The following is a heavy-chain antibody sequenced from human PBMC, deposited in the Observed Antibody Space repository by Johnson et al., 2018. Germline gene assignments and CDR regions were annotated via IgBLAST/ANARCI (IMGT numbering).Heavy chain of an antibody. D-gene: IGHD3-3*01. J-gene: IGHJ6*02. V-gene: IGHV3-7*01. CDR2: IKGDGSEK. Sequence: VQLVESGGGLVQXGGSLRLSCAGSGFTFSTHWMNWVRQPPGKGLEWVANIKGDGSEKYSVDSVKGRFTVSRDNAKNSLYLQRNSMRAEDTAVYYCARTWTFGSGHYGMDVWGQGTTVTVSS. CDR3: ARTWTFGSGHYGMDV. CDR1: GFTFSTHW.